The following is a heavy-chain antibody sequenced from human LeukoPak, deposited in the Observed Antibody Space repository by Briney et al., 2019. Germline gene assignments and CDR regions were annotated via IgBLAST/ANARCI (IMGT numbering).Heavy chain of an antibody. D-gene: IGHD3-22*01. CDR3: ATVGLDYDSSGYPDY. Sequence: SVTVSCKASGGTFSSYAISWVRRAPGQGLEWMGGIIPIFGTANYAQKFQGRVTITADESTSTAYMELSSLRSEDTAVYYCATVGLDYDSSGYPDYWGQGTLVTVSS. CDR1: GGTFSSYA. V-gene: IGHV1-69*13. J-gene: IGHJ4*02. CDR2: IIPIFGTA.